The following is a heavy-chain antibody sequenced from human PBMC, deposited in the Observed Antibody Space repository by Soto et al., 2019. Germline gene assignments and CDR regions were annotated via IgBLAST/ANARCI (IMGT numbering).Heavy chain of an antibody. CDR2: IIPIFGTA. J-gene: IGHJ3*02. D-gene: IGHD3-10*01. CDR3: AASRGSGSYFPIDI. V-gene: IGHV1-69*13. CDR1: GGTFSSYA. Sequence: SVKVSCKASGGTFSSYAISWVRQAPGQGLEWMGGIIPIFGTANYAQKFQGRVTITADESTSTAYMELSSLRSEDTAVYYCAASRGSGSYFPIDIWGQGTMVT.